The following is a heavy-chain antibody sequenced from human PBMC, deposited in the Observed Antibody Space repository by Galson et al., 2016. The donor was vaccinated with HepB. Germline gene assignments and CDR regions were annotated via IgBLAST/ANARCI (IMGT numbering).Heavy chain of an antibody. V-gene: IGHV3-74*01. CDR1: GFTFSTYW. D-gene: IGHD1-20*01. CDR3: ARDNWDDAGCSVDH. Sequence: SLRLSCAASGFTFSTYWMHWVRQAPGKGLVGLSRVNTDGSGADYADSVKGRFTISRDNSKNTLYLEMNSLRAEDTAVYYCARDNWDDAGCSVDHWGQGTLVTVSS. J-gene: IGHJ4*02. CDR2: VNTDGSGA.